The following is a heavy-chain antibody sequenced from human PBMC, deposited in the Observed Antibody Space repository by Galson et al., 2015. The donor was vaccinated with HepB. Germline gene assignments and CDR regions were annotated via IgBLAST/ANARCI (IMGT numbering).Heavy chain of an antibody. D-gene: IGHD3-16*01. CDR2: ISWDGGST. CDR1: GFTFDDYA. V-gene: IGHV3-43D*03. CDR3: ASLGGSYAIAALDY. J-gene: IGHJ4*02. Sequence: SLRLSCAASGFTFDDYAMHWVRQAPGKGLEWVSLISWDGGSTYYADSVKGRFTISRDNSKNSLYLQMNSLRAEDTALYYCASLGGSYAIAALDYWGQGTLVTVSS.